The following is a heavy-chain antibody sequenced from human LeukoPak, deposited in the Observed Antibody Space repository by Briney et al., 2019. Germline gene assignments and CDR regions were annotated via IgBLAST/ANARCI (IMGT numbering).Heavy chain of an antibody. D-gene: IGHD3-10*01. J-gene: IGHJ4*02. CDR1: EFXFSTYA. CDR2: INAGGGNT. V-gene: IGHV3-23*01. CDR3: ARVPRGGDWFDY. Sequence: GGSLRLSCAASEFXFSTYAIYWVRQAPGKGLEWVSGINAGGGNTYYAESVKGRFTISRDNSKNTLYLQMNSLRAEDTAVYYCARVPRGGDWFDYWGQGALVTVSS.